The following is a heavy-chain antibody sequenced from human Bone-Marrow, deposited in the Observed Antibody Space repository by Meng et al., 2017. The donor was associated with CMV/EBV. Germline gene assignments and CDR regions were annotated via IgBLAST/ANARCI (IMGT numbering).Heavy chain of an antibody. V-gene: IGHV1-46*01. Sequence: TFTSYYMHWVRQAPGQGLEWMGIINPSGGSTSYAQKFQGRVTMTRDTSTSTVYMELSSLRSEDTAVYYCARGRSLRFLEWLPNFDYWGQGTLVTVSS. D-gene: IGHD3-3*01. CDR2: INPSGGST. CDR1: TFTSYY. CDR3: ARGRSLRFLEWLPNFDY. J-gene: IGHJ4*02.